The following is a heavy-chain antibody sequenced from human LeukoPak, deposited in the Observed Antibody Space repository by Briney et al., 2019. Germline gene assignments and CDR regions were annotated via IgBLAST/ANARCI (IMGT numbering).Heavy chain of an antibody. V-gene: IGHV3-30-3*01. Sequence: GGSLRLSCAASGFTFSSYAMHWVRQAPGKGLEWVAVISYDGSNKYYADSVKGRFTISRDNSKNTLYLQMNSLRAEDTAVYYCARDGYHYYDSSGYCDYWGQGTLVTVSS. D-gene: IGHD3-22*01. CDR1: GFTFSSYA. J-gene: IGHJ4*02. CDR3: ARDGYHYYDSSGYCDY. CDR2: ISYDGSNK.